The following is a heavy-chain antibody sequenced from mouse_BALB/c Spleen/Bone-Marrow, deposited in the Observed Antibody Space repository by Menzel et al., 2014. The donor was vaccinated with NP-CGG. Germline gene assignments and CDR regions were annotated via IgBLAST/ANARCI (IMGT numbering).Heavy chain of an antibody. CDR3: ARVIGTRAFDS. J-gene: IGHJ2*01. Sequence: EVKLMESGGGLVKPGGSLKLSCAASGFTFSSYAMSWVRQSPEKRLEWVAEISSGGTYTYYPDTVTGRFTISRDNAKNTLYLEMSSLRSEDTAMYYCARVIGTRAFDSWGQGTTLTVSS. CDR1: GFTFSSYA. D-gene: IGHD4-1*01. V-gene: IGHV5-9-4*01. CDR2: ISSGGTYT.